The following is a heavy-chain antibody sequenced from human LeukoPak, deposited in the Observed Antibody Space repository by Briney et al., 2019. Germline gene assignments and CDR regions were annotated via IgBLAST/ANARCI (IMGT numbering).Heavy chain of an antibody. CDR1: GGSISSYY. J-gene: IGHJ4*02. CDR3: ARASHLYDILTGYVFDY. CDR2: IYYSGRT. D-gene: IGHD3-9*01. Sequence: SETLSLTCTVSGGSISSYYWSWIRQPPGKGLEWIGYIYYSGRTNYTPSLKSRVTISVDTSKNQFSLKLSSVTAADTAVYYCARASHLYDILTGYVFDYWGQGTLVTVSS. V-gene: IGHV4-59*01.